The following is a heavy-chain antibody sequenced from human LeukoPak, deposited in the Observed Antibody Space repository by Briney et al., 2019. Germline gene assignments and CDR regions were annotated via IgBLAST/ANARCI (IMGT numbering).Heavy chain of an antibody. V-gene: IGHV3-23*01. CDR3: ARDRGGGHMDV. CDR2: ISGSGDST. J-gene: IGHJ6*03. Sequence: SGGSLRLSCAASGFTFSSYAMTWVRQAPGKGLEWVSAISGSGDSTYYADSVKGRFTISRENAKNSLYLQMNSLRAGDTAVYYCARDRGGGHMDVWGKGTTVTISS. D-gene: IGHD2-15*01. CDR1: GFTFSSYA.